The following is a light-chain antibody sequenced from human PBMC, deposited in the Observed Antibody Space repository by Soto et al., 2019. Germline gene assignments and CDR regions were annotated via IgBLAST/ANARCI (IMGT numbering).Light chain of an antibody. CDR3: SSYTSSSTVV. J-gene: IGLJ2*01. CDR1: SSDVGGYYY. CDR2: DVS. Sequence: QSVLTQPASVSGSPGQSITISCTGTSSDVGGYYYVSWYQQYPGKAPKLMIYDVSNRPSGNSNRFSGSKSGNTASLTISGLQAEDEADYYCSSYTSSSTVVFGGGTKVTVL. V-gene: IGLV2-14*01.